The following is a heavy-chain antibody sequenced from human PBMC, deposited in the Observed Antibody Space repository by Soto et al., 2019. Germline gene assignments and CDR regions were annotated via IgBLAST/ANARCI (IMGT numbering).Heavy chain of an antibody. CDR2: ISGSGGST. D-gene: IGHD3-3*01. CDR1: GFTFSSYA. V-gene: IGHV3-23*01. CDR3: AKVAYYDFWSGPAYYFDY. Sequence: GGSLRLSCAASGFTFSSYAMSWVRQAPGKGLEWVSAISGSGGSTYYADSVKGRFTISRDNSKNTLYLQMNSLRAEDTAVYYCAKVAYYDFWSGPAYYFDYWGQGTLVTVSS. J-gene: IGHJ4*02.